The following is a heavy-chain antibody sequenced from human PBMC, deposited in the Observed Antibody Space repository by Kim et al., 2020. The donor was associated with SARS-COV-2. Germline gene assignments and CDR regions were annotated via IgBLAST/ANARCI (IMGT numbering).Heavy chain of an antibody. CDR3: AKSYSAYHLFDY. Sequence: GGSLRLSCAASGFTFSNYAMSWVRQAPGKGLEWVSTISRSGGSTYYEDSVKGRFTISRDNSKNTLYLQMNSLRADDTAVYYCAKSYSAYHLFDYWGQGTLVTVSS. V-gene: IGHV3-23*01. J-gene: IGHJ4*02. D-gene: IGHD5-12*01. CDR1: GFTFSNYA. CDR2: ISRSGGST.